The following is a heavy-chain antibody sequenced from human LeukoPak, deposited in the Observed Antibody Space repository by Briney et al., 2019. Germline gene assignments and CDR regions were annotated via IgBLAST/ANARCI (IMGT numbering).Heavy chain of an antibody. V-gene: IGHV3-23*01. D-gene: IGHD2-21*02. J-gene: IGHJ4*02. CDR1: GFTFSSNA. CDR3: AKGGHDFNPFYW. CDR2: IKGGGGDP. Sequence: GGSLRLSWAASGFTFSSNAMGWVRQAPAKGLEWVSSIKGGGGDPFYADSVKGRFTISRDNSKNTLFLQLNSLRAEDTAVYYCAKGGHDFNPFYWWGQGTLVTVSS.